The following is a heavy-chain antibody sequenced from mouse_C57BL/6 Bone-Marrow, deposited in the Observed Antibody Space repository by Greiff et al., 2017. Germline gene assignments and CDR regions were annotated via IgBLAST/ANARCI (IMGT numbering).Heavy chain of an antibody. J-gene: IGHJ4*01. CDR1: GFTFRDYG. CDR2: ISSGSSTI. D-gene: IGHD2-3*01. V-gene: IGHV5-17*01. Sequence: VQLKESGGGLVKPGGSLQLSCAASGFTFRDYGMHWVRQAPETGLEWVAYISSGSSTIYYADTVKGRFTISRDNAKNTLFLQMTSLRSEDTAMYYCARRRLLGAMEYWGKGTSVTVST. CDR3: ARRRLLGAMEY.